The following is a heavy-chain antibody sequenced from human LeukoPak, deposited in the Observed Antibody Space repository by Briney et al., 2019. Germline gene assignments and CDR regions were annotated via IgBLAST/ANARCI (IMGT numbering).Heavy chain of an antibody. J-gene: IGHJ3*02. D-gene: IGHD3-22*01. Sequence: SETLSLTCTVSGYSISSAYYWGWIRQPPGKGLEWIGSIYHRGSTYCNPSLKSRVTISVDTSKNQFSLKLSSVTAADTAVYYCARRPRRTYYYDSSGGGAFDIWGQGTMVTVSS. V-gene: IGHV4-38-2*02. CDR2: IYHRGST. CDR1: GYSISSAYY. CDR3: ARRPRRTYYYDSSGGGAFDI.